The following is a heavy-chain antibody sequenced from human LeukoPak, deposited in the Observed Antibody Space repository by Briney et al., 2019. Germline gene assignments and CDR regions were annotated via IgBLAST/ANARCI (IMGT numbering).Heavy chain of an antibody. CDR3: AGQSSIRGYRSVLRFLEWHY. D-gene: IGHD3-3*01. J-gene: IGHJ4*02. V-gene: IGHV1-2*02. Sequence: ASVKVSCKASGYTFTGYYMHWVRQAPGQGLEWMGWINPNSGGTNYAQKFQGRVTMTRDTSISTAYMELSRLRSEDTAVYYCAGQSSIRGYRSVLRFLEWHYWGQGTLVTVSS. CDR1: GYTFTGYY. CDR2: INPNSGGT.